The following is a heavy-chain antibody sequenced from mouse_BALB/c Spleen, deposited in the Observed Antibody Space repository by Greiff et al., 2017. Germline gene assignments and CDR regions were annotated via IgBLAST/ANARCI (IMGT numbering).Heavy chain of an antibody. V-gene: IGHV1S22*01. D-gene: IGHD2-14*01. J-gene: IGHJ2*01. CDR1: GYTFTTYW. Sequence: LQQPGSELVRPGASVKLSCKASGYTFTTYWMHWVKQRHGQGLEWIGNIYPGSGSTNFDEKFKSKGTLTVDTSSSTAYMHLSSLTSEDSAVYYCTRAGYRYDEGYFDYWGQGTTLTVSS. CDR3: TRAGYRYDEGYFDY. CDR2: IYPGSGST.